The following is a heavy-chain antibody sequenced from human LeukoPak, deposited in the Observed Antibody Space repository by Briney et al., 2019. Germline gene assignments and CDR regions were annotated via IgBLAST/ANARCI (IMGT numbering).Heavy chain of an antibody. CDR1: GFTFSSYS. CDR3: AREEGTLYDSSGYYLD. CDR2: ISSSSSYI. Sequence: PGGSLRLSCAASGFTFSSYSMNWVRQAPGKGLEWVSSISSSSSYIYYADSVKGRFTISRDNAKNSLYLQMNSLRAEDTAVYYCAREEGTLYDSSGYYLDWGQGTLVTVSS. J-gene: IGHJ4*02. D-gene: IGHD3-22*01. V-gene: IGHV3-21*04.